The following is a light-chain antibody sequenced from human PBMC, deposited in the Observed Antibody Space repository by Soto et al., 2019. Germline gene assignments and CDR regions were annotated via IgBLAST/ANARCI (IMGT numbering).Light chain of an antibody. CDR3: QQYNNWPRT. CDR2: GAS. J-gene: IGKJ1*01. Sequence: DTQMTQSTSTLSGSQGDRVTITCRASQTISSWLAWYQQKPGKAPKLLIYGASTRATGIPARFSGSGSGTEFTLTISSLQSEDFAVYYCQQYNNWPRTFGQGTKVDIK. CDR1: QTISSW. V-gene: IGKV1-5*01.